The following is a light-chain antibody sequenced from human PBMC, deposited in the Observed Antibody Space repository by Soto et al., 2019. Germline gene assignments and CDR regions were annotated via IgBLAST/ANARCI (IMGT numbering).Light chain of an antibody. V-gene: IGKV3-20*01. Sequence: DIVLTQSPDTLSLSPGNRATLSCRASQSLTNSYIAWYQVKPGKAPRLLIYDTSSTATGIPARLSGSGSGTDFTLTIRSLEPEDFAVYYCQQYGSSRTFGQGTKVDIK. J-gene: IGKJ1*01. CDR1: QSLTNSY. CDR2: DTS. CDR3: QQYGSSRT.